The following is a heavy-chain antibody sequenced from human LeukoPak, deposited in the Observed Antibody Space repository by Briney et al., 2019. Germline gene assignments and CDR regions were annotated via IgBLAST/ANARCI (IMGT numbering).Heavy chain of an antibody. CDR2: ITGSGGDT. CDR3: AKGSRDSRPYYFDF. D-gene: IGHD5-24*01. Sequence: GGSLRLSCVASGFTFSSYAMTWARQAPGKGLEWVSAITGSGGDTYHADSVKGRFTISRDNSKNTLSLQMNSLRAEDTAVYYCAKGSRDSRPYYFDFWGHGILVTVSS. CDR1: GFTFSSYA. V-gene: IGHV3-23*01. J-gene: IGHJ4*01.